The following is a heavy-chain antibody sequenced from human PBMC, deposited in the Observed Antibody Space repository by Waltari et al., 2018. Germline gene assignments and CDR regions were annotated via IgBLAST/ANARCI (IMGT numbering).Heavy chain of an antibody. Sequence: EGQLVESGGGLVQPGGSLRLSCAASGFTFSDYWMHWVRQAPGKGLELVSRIKTDGSGPTYADSVKGRFTISRDNGKNTLFLQMNSLRAEDTAVYYCVRDQYFDFWSGYPPGWFDPWGQGTLVTVSS. CDR1: GFTFSDYW. V-gene: IGHV3-74*01. J-gene: IGHJ5*02. CDR3: VRDQYFDFWSGYPPGWFDP. D-gene: IGHD3-3*01. CDR2: IKTDGSGP.